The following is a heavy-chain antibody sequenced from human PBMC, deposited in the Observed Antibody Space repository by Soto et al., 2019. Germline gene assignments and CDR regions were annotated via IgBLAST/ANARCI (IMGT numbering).Heavy chain of an antibody. CDR3: ARSSGGSSYYPPDY. V-gene: IGHV3-30*03. D-gene: IGHD2-15*01. J-gene: IGHJ4*02. Sequence: QVQLVESGGGVVQPGGSLRLSCAASGFTFSSYGMQWVRQSPGEGLEWVAIMAHDGSNQYYGDSVKGRFTISRDNSKNTLYLQMDSLRPEDTAVYYSARSSGGSSYYPPDYWGQGTLVPSPQ. CDR2: MAHDGSNQ. CDR1: GFTFSSYG.